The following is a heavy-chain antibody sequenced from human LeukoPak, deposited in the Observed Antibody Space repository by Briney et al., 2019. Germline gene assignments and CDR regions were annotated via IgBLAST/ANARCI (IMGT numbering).Heavy chain of an antibody. V-gene: IGHV4-34*01. CDR2: VNHSGST. CDR3: ASSLEYSSGLDY. CDR1: GGSFSGYY. J-gene: IGHJ4*02. Sequence: SETLSFTCAVYGGSFSGYYWSWIRQPPGKGLEWIGEVNHSGSTNYNPSLKSRVTISVDTSKNQFSLKLSSVTAADTAVYYCASSLEYSSGLDYWGQGALVTVSS. D-gene: IGHD6-19*01.